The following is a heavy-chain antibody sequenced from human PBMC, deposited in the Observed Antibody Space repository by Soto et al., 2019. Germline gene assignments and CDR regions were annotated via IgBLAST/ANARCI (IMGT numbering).Heavy chain of an antibody. Sequence: PGESLKISCKGSGYSFSTYWIGWVRQMPGKGLEWMGIIYPGDSDTRYSPSFQGQVTISADKSITTAYLQWSSLKTSDTAMYYCATQSGCNGGSCYAYWGQGTLVTVSS. D-gene: IGHD2-15*01. CDR1: GYSFSTYW. J-gene: IGHJ4*02. V-gene: IGHV5-51*01. CDR2: IYPGDSDT. CDR3: ATQSGCNGGSCYAY.